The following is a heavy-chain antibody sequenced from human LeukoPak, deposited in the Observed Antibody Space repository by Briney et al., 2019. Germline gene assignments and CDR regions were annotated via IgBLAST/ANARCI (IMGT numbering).Heavy chain of an antibody. J-gene: IGHJ4*02. D-gene: IGHD5-12*01. Sequence: ATVKVSCKVSGYTLTELSMHWVRQAPGKGLEWMGGFDPEDGETIYAQKFQGRVTMTEDTSTDTAYMELSSLRSEDTAVYYCATNSGYDITQFDYWGQGTLVTVSS. CDR1: GYTLTELS. CDR2: FDPEDGET. CDR3: ATNSGYDITQFDY. V-gene: IGHV1-24*01.